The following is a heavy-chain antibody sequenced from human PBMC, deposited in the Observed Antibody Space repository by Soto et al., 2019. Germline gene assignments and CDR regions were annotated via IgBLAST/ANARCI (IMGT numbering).Heavy chain of an antibody. Sequence: GSLRLSCAVSVFTFSRYSMNWVRQAPGKGLEWVSSISSSSSYIYYADSVKGRFTISRDNAKNSLYLQMNSLRAEDTAVYYCARDRRGYYSYMDAWCKETTLTISS. CDR2: ISSSSSYI. CDR1: VFTFSRYS. CDR3: ARDRRGYYSYMDA. J-gene: IGHJ6*03. V-gene: IGHV3-21*01.